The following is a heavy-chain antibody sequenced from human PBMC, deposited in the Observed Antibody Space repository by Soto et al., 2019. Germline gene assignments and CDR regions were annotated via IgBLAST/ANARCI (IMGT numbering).Heavy chain of an antibody. J-gene: IGHJ4*02. D-gene: IGHD2-15*01. Sequence: QVQLVQSGAEVKKPGSSVKVSCKASGGTFSSYAISWVRQAPGQGLEWMGGIVPIFGTANYAQKFQGRVTITADGSTSTAYMELSSLRSEDTAVYYCARVVSRGYCSGGSCYGLDYWGQGTLVTVSS. CDR2: IVPIFGTA. CDR1: GGTFSSYA. V-gene: IGHV1-69*01. CDR3: ARVVSRGYCSGGSCYGLDY.